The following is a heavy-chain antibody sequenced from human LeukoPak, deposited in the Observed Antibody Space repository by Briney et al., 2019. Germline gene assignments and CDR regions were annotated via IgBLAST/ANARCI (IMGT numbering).Heavy chain of an antibody. CDR2: IYSGGST. CDR1: GFTVSSNY. Sequence: GGSLRLSCAASGFTVSSNYMSWVRQAPGKGLEWVSVIYSGGSTYYADSVKGRFTISRDNSKNTLYLQMNSLRAEDTAVYYCARQDYDFWSGYRKGWFDPWGQGTMVTVSS. CDR3: ARQDYDFWSGYRKGWFDP. V-gene: IGHV3-66*02. J-gene: IGHJ5*02. D-gene: IGHD3-3*01.